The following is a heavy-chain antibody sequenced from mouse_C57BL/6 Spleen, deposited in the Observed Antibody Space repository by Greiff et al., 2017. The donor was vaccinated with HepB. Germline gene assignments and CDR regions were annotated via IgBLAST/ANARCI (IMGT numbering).Heavy chain of an antibody. CDR1: GYAFSSSW. D-gene: IGHD2-5*01. V-gene: IGHV1-82*01. CDR2: IYPGDGDT. J-gene: IGHJ3*01. Sequence: QVQLQQSGPELVKPGASVKISCKASGYAFSSSWMNWVKQRPGKGLEWIGRIYPGDGDTNYNGKFKGKATLTADKSSSTAYMQLSSLTSEDSAVYFCARSRDYSNPFAYWGQGTLVTVSA. CDR3: ARSRDYSNPFAY.